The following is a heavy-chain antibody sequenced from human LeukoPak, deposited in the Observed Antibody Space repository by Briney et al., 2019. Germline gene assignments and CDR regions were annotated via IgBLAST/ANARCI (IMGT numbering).Heavy chain of an antibody. V-gene: IGHV3-23*01. J-gene: IGHJ4*02. CDR3: AKDVMRCSGGCI. Sequence: PGGSLRLSCAASGFTFGIYAMSWVRQAPGKGLEWVSAISGSGGSTYYADSVKGRFTISRDNSKNTLYLQMNSLRAEDTAIYYCAKDVMRCSGGCIWGQGTLVTVSS. CDR2: ISGSGGST. CDR1: GFTFGIYA. D-gene: IGHD2-15*01.